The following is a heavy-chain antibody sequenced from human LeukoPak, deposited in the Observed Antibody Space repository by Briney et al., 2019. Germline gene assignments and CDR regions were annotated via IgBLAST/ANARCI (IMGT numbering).Heavy chain of an antibody. Sequence: PSQTLSLPCTVSGGSISSGSYYWSWIRQPAGKGLEWIGRIYTSGSTNYNPSLKSRVTISLDTSKNQFSMKLSSVTAADTAVYYCARDIVGAPQAFDIWGQGTMVTVSS. V-gene: IGHV4-61*02. CDR1: GGSISSGSYY. CDR3: ARDIVGAPQAFDI. D-gene: IGHD1-26*01. CDR2: IYTSGST. J-gene: IGHJ3*02.